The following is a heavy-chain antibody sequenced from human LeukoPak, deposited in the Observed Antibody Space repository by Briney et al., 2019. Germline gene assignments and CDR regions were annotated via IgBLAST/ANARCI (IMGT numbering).Heavy chain of an antibody. CDR3: AKDGRSSWQPSSFDY. V-gene: IGHV3-21*01. CDR2: ITSRSTYI. Sequence: KTGGSLRLSCAASGFTFSSYSMGWVRQAPGKGLEWVSSITSRSTYIYYADSVKGRFTISRDDAKNSLYLQMNSLRAEDTAVYYCAKDGRSSWQPSSFDYWGQGTLVTVSS. CDR1: GFTFSSYS. D-gene: IGHD6-13*01. J-gene: IGHJ4*02.